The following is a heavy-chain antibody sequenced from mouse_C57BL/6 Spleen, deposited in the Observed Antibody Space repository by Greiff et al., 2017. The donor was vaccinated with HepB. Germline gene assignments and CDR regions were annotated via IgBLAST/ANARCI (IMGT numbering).Heavy chain of an antibody. J-gene: IGHJ2*01. CDR2: IHPNSGST. D-gene: IGHD2-4*01. CDR3: ARSGDYDVDLDY. CDR1: GYTFTSYW. V-gene: IGHV1-64*01. Sequence: QVQLQQPGAELVKPGASVKLSCKASGYTFTSYWMHWVKQRPGQGLEWIGMIHPNSGSTNYNEKFKSKATLTVDKSSSTAYMQLSSLTAEDSAVYYCARSGDYDVDLDYWGQGTTLTVSS.